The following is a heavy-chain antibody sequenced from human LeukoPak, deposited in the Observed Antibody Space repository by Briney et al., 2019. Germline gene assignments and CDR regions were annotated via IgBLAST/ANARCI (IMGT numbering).Heavy chain of an antibody. CDR1: GFTFSSYA. J-gene: IGHJ3*02. D-gene: IGHD3-22*01. CDR3: ANYDSSAQRAFDI. CDR2: ISGSGGST. Sequence: PGGSLRLSCAASGFTFSSYAMSWVRQAPGKGLEWVSAISGSGGSTYYADSVKGRFTISRDNSKNTLHLQMNSLRAEDTAVYYCANYDSSAQRAFDIWGQGTMVTVSS. V-gene: IGHV3-23*01.